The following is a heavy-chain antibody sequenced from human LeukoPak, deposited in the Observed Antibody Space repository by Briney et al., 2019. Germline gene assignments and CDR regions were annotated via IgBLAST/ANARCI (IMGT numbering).Heavy chain of an antibody. D-gene: IGHD2-21*01. J-gene: IGHJ4*02. Sequence: GASVKGSCKASDYTFTSYGISWVRQAPGQGLEWMGWISAYNGNTNYAQKLQGRVTTTTDTSTSTAYMEMRSLRSDDTAVYYCARSSSVTIPGYYFDYWGQGTLVTVSS. V-gene: IGHV1-18*01. CDR1: DYTFTSYG. CDR2: ISAYNGNT. CDR3: ARSSSVTIPGYYFDY.